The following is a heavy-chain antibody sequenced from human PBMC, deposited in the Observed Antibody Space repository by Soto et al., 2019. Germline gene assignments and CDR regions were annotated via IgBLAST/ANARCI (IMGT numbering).Heavy chain of an antibody. D-gene: IGHD3-10*01. J-gene: IGHJ5*02. Sequence: PGGSLRLSCAASGFTFSGSAMHWVRQASGKGLEWVGRIRSKANSYATAYAASVKGRFTISRDDSKNTAYLQMNSLKTEDTAVYYCTRHRITMVRGVINPYNWFDPWGQGTLVTVSS. V-gene: IGHV3-73*01. CDR3: TRHRITMVRGVINPYNWFDP. CDR1: GFTFSGSA. CDR2: IRSKANSYAT.